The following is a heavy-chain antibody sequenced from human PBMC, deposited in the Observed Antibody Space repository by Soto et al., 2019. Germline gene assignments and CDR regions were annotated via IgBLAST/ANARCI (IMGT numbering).Heavy chain of an antibody. Sequence: GGSLRLSCAASGFTFSSYSMNWVRQAPGKGLEWVSSISSSSSYIYYADSVKGRFTISRDNAKNSLYLQMNSLRAEDTAVYYCARDYGDYIWGSYRYIDYWGQGTLVTVSS. D-gene: IGHD3-16*02. CDR3: ARDYGDYIWGSYRYIDY. CDR2: ISSSSSYI. CDR1: GFTFSSYS. J-gene: IGHJ4*02. V-gene: IGHV3-21*01.